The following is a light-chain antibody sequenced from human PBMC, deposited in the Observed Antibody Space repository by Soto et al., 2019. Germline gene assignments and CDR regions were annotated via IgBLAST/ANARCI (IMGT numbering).Light chain of an antibody. J-gene: IGKJ2*01. CDR1: QSISSW. CDR3: QQYHDSSPT. V-gene: IGKV1-5*03. CDR2: KAS. Sequence: DIQMTQSPSTLSASVGDRVTITCRASQSISSWLAWYQQKPGKAPKLLIYKASSLESGVPSRFSGSGSGTEFTLTISSLQPDDFATYYCQQYHDSSPTFGQGTKLEIK.